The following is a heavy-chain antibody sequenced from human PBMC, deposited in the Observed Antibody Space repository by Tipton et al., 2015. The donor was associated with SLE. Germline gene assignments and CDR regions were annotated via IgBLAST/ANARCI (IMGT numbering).Heavy chain of an antibody. CDR2: IYYSGST. CDR1: GGSISSYY. CDR3: ATGGRYSGSYWYLDH. V-gene: IGHV4-59*12. Sequence: TLSLTCTVSGGSISSYYWSWIRQPPGKGLEWIGYIYYSGSTNYNPSLKSRVTISVDTSKNQFSLKLSSVTAADTAVYYCATGGRYSGSYWYLDHWGQGTLVTVSS. D-gene: IGHD1-26*01. J-gene: IGHJ4*02.